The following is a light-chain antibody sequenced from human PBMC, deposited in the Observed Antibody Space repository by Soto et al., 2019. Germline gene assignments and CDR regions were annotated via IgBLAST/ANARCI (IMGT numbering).Light chain of an antibody. Sequence: DIQMTQSPSTLSASVGDRVTITCRASQSISSWLAWYQQKPGQAPKLLIYSASSLQSGIPSRFSGSGSGTDFTDFTLTISSLQPEDFATYYCQQTYMTPITFGQGTRLEIK. CDR1: QSISSW. CDR3: QQTYMTPIT. J-gene: IGKJ5*01. CDR2: SAS. V-gene: IGKV1-39*01.